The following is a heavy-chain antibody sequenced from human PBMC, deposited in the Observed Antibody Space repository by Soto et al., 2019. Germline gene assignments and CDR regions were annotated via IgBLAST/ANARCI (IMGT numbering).Heavy chain of an antibody. D-gene: IGHD3-3*01. Sequence: QITLKESGPTLVKPTQTLTLTCSVSGFSLVSSVEAVGWIRQPPGKALEWLALIYGDDDNRYSPSLENRLTITKDTSKHQVILTMTNVDPVDTATYYCAHSRSDFWSGHYYVDYWGQGTLVTVSS. CDR3: AHSRSDFWSGHYYVDY. J-gene: IGHJ4*02. CDR1: GFSLVSSVEA. CDR2: IYGDDDN. V-gene: IGHV2-5*02.